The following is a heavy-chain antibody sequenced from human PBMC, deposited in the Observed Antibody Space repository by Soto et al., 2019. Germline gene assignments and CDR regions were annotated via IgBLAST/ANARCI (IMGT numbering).Heavy chain of an antibody. V-gene: IGHV4-59*01. CDR3: ARDRKNGYSYGDAFDI. D-gene: IGHD5-18*01. Sequence: SETLSLTCTVSCGSISSYYWSWIRQPPGKGLEWIGYIYYSGSTNYNPSLKSRVTISVDTSKNQFSLKLSSVTAADTAVYYCARDRKNGYSYGDAFDIWGQGTMVNVSS. J-gene: IGHJ3*02. CDR1: CGSISSYY. CDR2: IYYSGST.